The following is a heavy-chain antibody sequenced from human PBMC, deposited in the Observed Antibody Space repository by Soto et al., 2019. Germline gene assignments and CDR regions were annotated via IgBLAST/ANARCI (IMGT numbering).Heavy chain of an antibody. J-gene: IGHJ4*02. V-gene: IGHV3-74*02. Sequence: EVQLLESGGGLVQPGESLRLSCAASGFTFSNYWMPWVRQAPGKGLVWVSRIDSGGSRITSADFVKGRFTISRDNDKNTVYLHMNSLTAEDTAVYYCVRTSLVVAVATREDFWGQGTLVTVSS. CDR3: VRTSLVVAVATREDF. D-gene: IGHD2-8*02. CDR2: IDSGGSRI. CDR1: GFTFSNYW.